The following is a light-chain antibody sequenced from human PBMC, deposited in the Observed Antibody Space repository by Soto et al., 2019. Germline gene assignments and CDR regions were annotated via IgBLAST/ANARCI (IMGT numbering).Light chain of an antibody. CDR2: TAS. J-gene: IGKJ2*01. CDR3: QQVYRSPTT. CDR1: HDISYY. V-gene: IGKV1-9*01. Sequence: DIQLTQSPSFLSASVGDRVTITCRASHDISYYLAWYQQKPGKAPKLLIYTASTLQSGVPSRFSGSGSGAEYTLTISSLQPEDFATYYCQQVYRSPTTFGQGTKLEIK.